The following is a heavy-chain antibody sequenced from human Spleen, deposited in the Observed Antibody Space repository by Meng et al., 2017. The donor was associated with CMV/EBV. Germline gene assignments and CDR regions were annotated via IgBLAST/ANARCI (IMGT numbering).Heavy chain of an antibody. CDR3: VRDDSSGQYYFDH. J-gene: IGHJ4*02. D-gene: IGHD3-22*01. CDR1: GFSFSTYN. CDR2: ISRSTSYI. V-gene: IGHV3-21*01. Sequence: GESLKISCAASGFSFSTYNLSWVRRAPGKGLEWVSSISRSTSYIFYADSVKGRFTISRDNAKNSLDLQMNSLRAEDTAVYYCVRDDSSGQYYFDHWGRGTLVTVSS.